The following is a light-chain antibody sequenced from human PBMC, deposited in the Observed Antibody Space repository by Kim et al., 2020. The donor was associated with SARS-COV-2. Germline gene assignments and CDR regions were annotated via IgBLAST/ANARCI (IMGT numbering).Light chain of an antibody. CDR1: SSDVGAYNY. J-gene: IGLJ2*01. Sequence: QSALTQPASVSGSPGQSITISCTGTSSDVGAYNYVSWYQQHPGQAPKLKIFDVSKRPSGVSNRFSGSKSGNTASLTISGLQADDEADYYCCSYSSSSTPVVFGGGTQLTVL. V-gene: IGLV2-14*03. CDR2: DVS. CDR3: CSYSSSSTPVV.